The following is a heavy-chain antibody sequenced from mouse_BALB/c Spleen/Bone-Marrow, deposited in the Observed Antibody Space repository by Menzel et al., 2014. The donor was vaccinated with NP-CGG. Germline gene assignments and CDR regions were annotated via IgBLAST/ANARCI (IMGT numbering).Heavy chain of an antibody. CDR2: TNPGSGGT. V-gene: IGHV1-54*03. D-gene: IGHD2-1*01. CDR1: GYAFANYL. J-gene: IGHJ2*01. CDR3: AREGYYGLDY. Sequence: VQLQQSGAKLVRPGTSVKVSCKASGYAFANYLIEWFKQRPGQGLEWIGVTNPGSGGTNFNEKFRGKATLTADKSSSTAYMQFNSLTSDDSAVYFCAREGYYGLDYWGQGTTLTVSS.